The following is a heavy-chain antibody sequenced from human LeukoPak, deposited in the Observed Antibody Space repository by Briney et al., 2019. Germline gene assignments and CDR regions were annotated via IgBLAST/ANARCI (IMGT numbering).Heavy chain of an antibody. CDR3: AREGYYDSSGYYPVPDY. V-gene: IGHV4-4*07. CDR2: IYTSGST. D-gene: IGHD3-22*01. Sequence: SETLSLTCTVSGGSISSYYWSWIRQPAGKGLEWIGRIYTSGSTHYNPSLTSRVTMSVDTSKNQFSLKLSSVADADTAVYYCAREGYYDSSGYYPVPDYWGQGTLVTVSS. CDR1: GGSISSYY. J-gene: IGHJ4*02.